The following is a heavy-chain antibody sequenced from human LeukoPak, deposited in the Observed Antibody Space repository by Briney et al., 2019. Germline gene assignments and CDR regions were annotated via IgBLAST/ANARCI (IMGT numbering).Heavy chain of an antibody. CDR1: GFTFSSHG. D-gene: IGHD6-13*01. J-gene: IGHJ4*02. CDR3: ATSRGSWPDYFDY. CDR2: ISPSGGIT. Sequence: GGTLRLSCAASGFTFSSHGMNWVRQAPGKGLEWVSGISPSGGITYYTDSVKGRFTISRDNSKNSLYLQMNSLRAEDTAVYYCATSRGSWPDYFDYWGQGTLVTVSS. V-gene: IGHV3-23*01.